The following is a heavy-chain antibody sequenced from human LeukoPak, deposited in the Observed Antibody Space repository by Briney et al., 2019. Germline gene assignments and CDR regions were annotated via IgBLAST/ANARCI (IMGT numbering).Heavy chain of an antibody. CDR1: GFTFSNYA. CDR2: ISDSGGST. J-gene: IGHJ4*02. D-gene: IGHD5-18*01. CDR3: ARDDLPYTAMEEGFDY. V-gene: IGHV3-23*01. Sequence: GGSLRLSCAASGFTFSNYAMSWVRQAPGKGLEGVSHISDSGGSTDYADSVKGRFTISRDNSKNTLYLQMNSLRAEDTAVYYCARDDLPYTAMEEGFDYWGQGPLVTVSS.